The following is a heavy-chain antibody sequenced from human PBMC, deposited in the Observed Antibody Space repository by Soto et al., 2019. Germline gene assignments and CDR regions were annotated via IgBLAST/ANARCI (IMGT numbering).Heavy chain of an antibody. Sequence: QVQLVESGGGVVQPGRSLRLSCAASGFTFSSYGMHWVRQAPGKGLEWVAVIWYDGSNKYYADSVKGRFTISRDNYKNTLYLQMNSLRAEDTAVYYCARPIYAVAVAGTGGYYYGMDVWGQGTTVTVSS. D-gene: IGHD6-19*01. CDR2: IWYDGSNK. J-gene: IGHJ6*02. CDR1: GFTFSSYG. V-gene: IGHV3-33*01. CDR3: ARPIYAVAVAGTGGYYYGMDV.